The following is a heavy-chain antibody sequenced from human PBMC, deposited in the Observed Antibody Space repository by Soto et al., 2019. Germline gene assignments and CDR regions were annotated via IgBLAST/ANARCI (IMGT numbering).Heavy chain of an antibody. Sequence: HPGKGLEWIGYIYYSGSTNYNPSLKSRVTISVDTSKNQFSLKLSSVTAADTAVYYCARSPMVRGEPDYWGQGTLVTVSS. V-gene: IGHV4-59*01. J-gene: IGHJ4*02. CDR3: ARSPMVRGEPDY. CDR2: IYYSGST. D-gene: IGHD3-10*01.